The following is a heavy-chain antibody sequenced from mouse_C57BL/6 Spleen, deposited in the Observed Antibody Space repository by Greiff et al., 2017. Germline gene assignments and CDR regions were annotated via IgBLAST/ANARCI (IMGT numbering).Heavy chain of an antibody. CDR3: ARGNWVYYFDY. CDR1: GYAFSSYW. CDR2: IYPGDGDT. V-gene: IGHV1-80*01. Sequence: QVQLQQSGAELVKPGASVKISCKASGYAFSSYWMNWVKQRPGKGLEWIGQIYPGDGDTNYNGKFKGKATLTADKSSSTAYMQLSSLTSEDSAVYFCARGNWVYYFDYWGQGTTLTVSS. D-gene: IGHD4-1*01. J-gene: IGHJ2*01.